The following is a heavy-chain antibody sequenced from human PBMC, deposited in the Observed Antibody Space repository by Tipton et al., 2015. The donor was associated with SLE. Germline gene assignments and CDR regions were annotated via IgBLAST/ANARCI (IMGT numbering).Heavy chain of an antibody. CDR3: ARDPPGIAAAGTLDY. D-gene: IGHD6-13*01. V-gene: IGHV4-34*01. CDR1: GGSFSGYY. J-gene: IGHJ4*02. Sequence: LRLSCAVYGGSFSGYYWSWIRQPPGKGLEWIGEINHSGSTNYNPSLKSRVTISVDTSKNQFSLKLSSVTAADTAVYYCARDPPGIAAAGTLDYWGQGTLVTVSS. CDR2: INHSGST.